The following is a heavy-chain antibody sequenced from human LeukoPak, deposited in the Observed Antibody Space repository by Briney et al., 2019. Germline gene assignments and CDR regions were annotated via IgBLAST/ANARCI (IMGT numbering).Heavy chain of an antibody. Sequence: GGSLRLSCAASGFTSSNAWMSWVRQAPGKGLEWVGRIKSKTDGGTTDYAAPVKGRFTISRDDSKNTLYLQMNSLKTEDTAVYYCTTKYYDFWSGYDYWGQGTLVTVSS. V-gene: IGHV3-15*01. D-gene: IGHD3-3*01. CDR3: TTKYYDFWSGYDY. J-gene: IGHJ4*02. CDR1: GFTSSNAW. CDR2: IKSKTDGGTT.